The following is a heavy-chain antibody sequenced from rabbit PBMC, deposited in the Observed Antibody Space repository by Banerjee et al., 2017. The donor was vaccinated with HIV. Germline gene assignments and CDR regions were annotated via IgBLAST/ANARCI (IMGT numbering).Heavy chain of an antibody. CDR1: GSDISSNA. CDR2: IYSSNGDK. CDR3: ARDLAGVIGWNFDL. Sequence: QEQLEESGGDLVKPEGSLTLTCKASGSDISSNAMCWVRQAPGKGLELIACIYSSNGDKWYASWVNGRFTISRTSSTTVALQMTSLTAADTATYFCARDLAGVIGWNFDLGGPGTLVTVS. D-gene: IGHD4-1*01. V-gene: IGHV1S45*01. J-gene: IGHJ6*01.